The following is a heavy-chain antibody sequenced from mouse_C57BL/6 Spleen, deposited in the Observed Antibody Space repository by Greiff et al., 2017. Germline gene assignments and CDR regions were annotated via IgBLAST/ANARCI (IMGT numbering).Heavy chain of an antibody. CDR1: GFTFSDAW. Sequence: DVMLVESGGGLVQPGGSMKLSCAASGFTFSDAWMDWVRQSPEKGLEWVAEIRNKANNHATYYAESVKGRFTISRDDSKSSVYLQMNSLRAEDTGIYYCTSPNYYGSSYDYAMDYWGQGTSVTVSS. CDR3: TSPNYYGSSYDYAMDY. V-gene: IGHV6-6*01. CDR2: IRNKANNHAT. D-gene: IGHD1-1*01. J-gene: IGHJ4*01.